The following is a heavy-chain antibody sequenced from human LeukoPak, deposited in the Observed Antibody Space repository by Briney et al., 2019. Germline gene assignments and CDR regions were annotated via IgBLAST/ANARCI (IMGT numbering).Heavy chain of an antibody. CDR2: IYHSGST. D-gene: IGHD2-2*01. CDR3: ARERVSIHIVVVPAAIGYFDY. J-gene: IGHJ4*02. Sequence: PSGTLSLTCAVSGGSISSSNWWSWVRQPPGKGLEWIGEIYHSGSTNYNPSLKSRVTISVDKSKNQFSLKLSSVTAADTAVYYCARERVSIHIVVVPAAIGYFDYWGQGTLVTVSS. CDR1: GGSISSSNW. V-gene: IGHV4-4*02.